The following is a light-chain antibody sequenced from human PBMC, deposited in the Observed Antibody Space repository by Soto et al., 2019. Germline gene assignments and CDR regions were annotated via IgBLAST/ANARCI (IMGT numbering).Light chain of an antibody. V-gene: IGKV1-5*01. CDR3: QQYNSYSWT. Sequence: DIPMTQSPSTLSASVGDRVTITCRASQSISSWLAWYQQKPGKAPKLLIYDASSLESGVPSRFSGSGSRTEFTLTINSLQPDDFAAYYCQQYNSYSWTFGQGTKVVIK. CDR1: QSISSW. J-gene: IGKJ1*01. CDR2: DAS.